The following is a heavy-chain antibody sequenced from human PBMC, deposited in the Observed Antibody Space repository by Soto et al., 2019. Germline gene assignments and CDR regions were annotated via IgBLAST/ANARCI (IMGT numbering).Heavy chain of an antibody. CDR2: INAGNGNT. D-gene: IGHD2-15*01. Sequence: QVQLVQSGAEVKKPGASVKVSCKASGYTFTSYAMHWVRQAPGQRLEWMGWINAGNGNTKYSQKFQGRVTITRDTPASTADMGLSSLRSEDTAVYYCARDLGGWPDYWGPGTLVTASS. CDR3: ARDLGGWPDY. V-gene: IGHV1-3*01. CDR1: GYTFTSYA. J-gene: IGHJ4*02.